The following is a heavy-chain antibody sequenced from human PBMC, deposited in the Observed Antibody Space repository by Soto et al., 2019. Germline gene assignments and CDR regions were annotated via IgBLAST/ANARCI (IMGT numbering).Heavy chain of an antibody. D-gene: IGHD4-17*01. Sequence: GSLRLSCAASGFTFSSYSMNWVRQAPGKGLEWVSSISSSSSYIYYADSVKGRFTISRDNAKNSLYLQMNSLRAEDTAVYYCARDPNYGASRPFDSWGQETLFTVSS. V-gene: IGHV3-21*01. J-gene: IGHJ4*02. CDR1: GFTFSSYS. CDR3: ARDPNYGASRPFDS. CDR2: ISSSSSYI.